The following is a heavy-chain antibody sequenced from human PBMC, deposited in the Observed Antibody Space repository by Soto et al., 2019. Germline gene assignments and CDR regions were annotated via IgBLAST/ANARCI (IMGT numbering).Heavy chain of an antibody. V-gene: IGHV3-48*03. CDR3: APGGATGGDR. CDR1: GFPFSNFE. CDR2: ISSTASTI. J-gene: IGHJ5*02. D-gene: IGHD2-8*02. Sequence: VGSLRLSCAASGFPFSNFEMNWVRQAPGKGLEWISYISSTASTIYYADSVKGRFTISRDNAKNSLFLQMNSRRPEDTAVYYCAPGGATGGDRWGQGALVTVSS.